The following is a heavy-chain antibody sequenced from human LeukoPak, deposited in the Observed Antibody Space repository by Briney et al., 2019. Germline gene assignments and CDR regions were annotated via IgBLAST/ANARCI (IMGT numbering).Heavy chain of an antibody. CDR1: GYTFTSYG. CDR3: AREAIFGVVREYYFDY. CDR2: ISAYNGNT. D-gene: IGHD3-3*01. Sequence: ASVKVSCKASGYTFTSYGISWVRQAPGQGLEWMGWISAYNGNTNYAQKLQGRVTMTTDTSTSTAYMELRSLRSDDTAVYYCAREAIFGVVREYYFDYWGQGTLVTVS. V-gene: IGHV1-18*01. J-gene: IGHJ4*02.